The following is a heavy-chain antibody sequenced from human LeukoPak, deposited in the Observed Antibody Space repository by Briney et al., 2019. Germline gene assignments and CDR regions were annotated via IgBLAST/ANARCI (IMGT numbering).Heavy chain of an antibody. CDR3: AREETYYYDSSGERAYYYGMDV. J-gene: IGHJ6*02. D-gene: IGHD3-22*01. CDR2: MNPNSGNT. V-gene: IGHV1-18*01. Sequence: ASVKVSCKASGYAFTSYDINWVRQATGQGLEWMGWMNPNSGNTNYAQKLQGRVTMTTDTSTSTAYMELRSLRSDDTAVYYCAREETYYYDSSGERAYYYGMDVWGQGTTVTVSS. CDR1: GYAFTSYD.